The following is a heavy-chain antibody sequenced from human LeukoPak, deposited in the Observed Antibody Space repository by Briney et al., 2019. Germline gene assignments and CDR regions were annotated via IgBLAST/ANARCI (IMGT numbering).Heavy chain of an antibody. Sequence: SETLSLTCTVSGGSVNSGTYYWSWIRRPPGKGLEWIGYISYSGSTNYNPSLKSRVTISVDTSKNQFSLKLSSVTAADTAVYYCARMGIIAAAGHNWFDPWGQGTLVTVSS. CDR2: ISYSGST. D-gene: IGHD6-13*01. J-gene: IGHJ5*02. CDR3: ARMGIIAAAGHNWFDP. CDR1: GGSVNSGTYY. V-gene: IGHV4-61*01.